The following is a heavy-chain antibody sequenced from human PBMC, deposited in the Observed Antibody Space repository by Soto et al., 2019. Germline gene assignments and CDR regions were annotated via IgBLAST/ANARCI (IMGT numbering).Heavy chain of an antibody. CDR3: ARVRRDILTGYYPVYFDY. D-gene: IGHD3-9*01. CDR1: GFTFSSYS. J-gene: IGHJ4*02. V-gene: IGHV3-21*01. Sequence: GSLRLSCAASGFTFSSYSMYWVRQAPGKGLEWVSSISSSSSYIYYADSVKGRFTISRDNAKNSLYLQMNSLRAEDTAVYYCARVRRDILTGYYPVYFDYWGQGTLVTVSS. CDR2: ISSSSSYI.